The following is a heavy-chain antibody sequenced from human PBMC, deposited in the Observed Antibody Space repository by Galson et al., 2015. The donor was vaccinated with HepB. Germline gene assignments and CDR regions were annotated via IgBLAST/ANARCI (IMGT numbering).Heavy chain of an antibody. V-gene: IGHV6-1*01. J-gene: IGHJ4*02. Sequence: CAISGDSVSSNSAAWSWIRQSPSRGLEWLGRTYYRSKWYNDYAVSVKSRITINPDTSKNQFSLQLNSVTPEDTAVYYCARDSQPWGIAVAGVRRYFDYWGQGTLVTVSS. D-gene: IGHD6-19*01. CDR3: ARDSQPWGIAVAGVRRYFDY. CDR1: GDSVSSNSAA. CDR2: TYYRSKWYN.